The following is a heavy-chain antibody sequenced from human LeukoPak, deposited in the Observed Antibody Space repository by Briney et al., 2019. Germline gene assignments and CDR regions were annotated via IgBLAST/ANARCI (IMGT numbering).Heavy chain of an antibody. CDR1: GFTFSSYS. V-gene: IGHV3-48*01. D-gene: IGHD6-19*01. J-gene: IGHJ6*03. CDR2: ISSSSSTI. Sequence: GRSLRLSCAASGFTFSSYSMNWVRQAPGKGLEWVSYISSSSSTIYYADSVKGRFTISRDNAKNSLYLQMNSLRAEDTAVYYCEKVGYISPSHYMDVWGRGTTVTVSS. CDR3: EKVGYISPSHYMDV.